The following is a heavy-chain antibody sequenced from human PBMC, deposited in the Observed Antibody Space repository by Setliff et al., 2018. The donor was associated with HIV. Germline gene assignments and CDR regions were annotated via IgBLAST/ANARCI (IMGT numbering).Heavy chain of an antibody. V-gene: IGHV4-59*01. CDR2: IYYSGST. D-gene: IGHD6-13*01. CDR1: GGSISSYY. CDR3: ARYSSSWYGFDY. J-gene: IGHJ4*02. Sequence: SETLSLTCTVSGGSISSYYWSWIRQPPGKGLEWMGYIYYSGSTNYNPSLKSRVTISVDTSKNQFSLKLSSVTAADTAVYYCARYSSSWYGFDYWGQGTLVTVSS.